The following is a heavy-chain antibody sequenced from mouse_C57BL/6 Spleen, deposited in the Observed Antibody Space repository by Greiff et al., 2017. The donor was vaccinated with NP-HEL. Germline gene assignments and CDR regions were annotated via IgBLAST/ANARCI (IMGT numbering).Heavy chain of an antibody. CDR2: IDPSDSYT. D-gene: IGHD1-1*01. J-gene: IGHJ2*01. Sequence: VQLQQPGAELVRPGTSVKLSCKASGYTFTSYWMHWVKQRPGQGLEWIGVIDPSDSYTNYNPKFKGKATLTVDTSSSTAYMQLSSLTSEDSAVYYCAREDYYGSSYVGYWGQGTTLTVSS. CDR3: AREDYYGSSYVGY. V-gene: IGHV1-59*01. CDR1: GYTFTSYW.